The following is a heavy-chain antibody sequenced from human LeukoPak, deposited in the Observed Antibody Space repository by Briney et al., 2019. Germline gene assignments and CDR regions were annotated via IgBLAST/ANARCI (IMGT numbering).Heavy chain of an antibody. CDR2: IYSGGST. CDR1: GFTVSSNY. CDR3: ARGLNVVVPAAMNYFDY. Sequence: GGSLRLFCAASGFTVSSNYMSWVRQAPGKGLEGVSVIYSGGSTYYADSVKGRFTISRDNSKNTLYLQMNSLRAEDTAVYYCARGLNVVVPAAMNYFDYWGQGTLVTVSS. V-gene: IGHV3-66*01. D-gene: IGHD2-2*01. J-gene: IGHJ4*02.